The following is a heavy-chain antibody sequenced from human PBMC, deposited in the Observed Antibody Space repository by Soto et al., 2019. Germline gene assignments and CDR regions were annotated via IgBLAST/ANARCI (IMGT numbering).Heavy chain of an antibody. CDR3: ARAQGKYYDFWSGSWFDP. CDR1: GGSISSGGYY. J-gene: IGHJ5*02. CDR2: IYYSGST. Sequence: SETLSLTCTVSGGSISSGGYYWSWIRQHPGKGLEWIGYIYYSGSTYYNQSLKSRVTISVDTSKNQFSLKLSSVTAADTAVYYCARAQGKYYDFWSGSWFDPWGQGTLVTVSS. D-gene: IGHD3-3*01. V-gene: IGHV4-31*03.